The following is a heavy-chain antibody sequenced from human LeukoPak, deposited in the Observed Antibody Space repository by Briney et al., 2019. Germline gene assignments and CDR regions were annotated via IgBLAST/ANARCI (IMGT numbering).Heavy chain of an antibody. V-gene: IGHV1-2*04. Sequence: ASVKVSCKASGYTFTGYYMHWVRQAPGQGLEWMGWINPNSGGTNYAQKFQGWVTMTRDTSISTAYMELSRLRFDDTAVYYCAREKSSSWYDYYYYYGMDVWGQGTLVTVSS. J-gene: IGHJ6*02. CDR2: INPNSGGT. CDR3: AREKSSSWYDYYYYYGMDV. D-gene: IGHD6-13*01. CDR1: GYTFTGYY.